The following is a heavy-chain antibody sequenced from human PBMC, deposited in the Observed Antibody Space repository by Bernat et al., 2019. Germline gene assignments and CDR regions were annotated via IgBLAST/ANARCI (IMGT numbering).Heavy chain of an antibody. CDR1: GFTSRSNC. CDR2: INNAGNRT. J-gene: IGHJ4*01. CDR3: AYLCCNGLTSSDY. D-gene: IGHD2-15*01. Sequence: EVHLVESGGGLVQPGGSLRLSCAASGFTSRSNCMHWVRQVPGKGLVWVSSINNAGNRTTYADSVKGRFTISRNNDESTLYLQMNSLRFEDKAVYYCAYLCCNGLTSSDYWGQGTLVTVSS. V-gene: IGHV3-74*01.